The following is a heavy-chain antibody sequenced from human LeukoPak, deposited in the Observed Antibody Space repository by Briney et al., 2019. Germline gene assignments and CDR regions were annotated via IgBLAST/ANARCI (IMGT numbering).Heavy chain of an antibody. CDR3: ARGVLRYFDWLFLGAFDI. J-gene: IGHJ3*02. CDR1: GGSISSYY. V-gene: IGHV4-4*07. Sequence: SETLSLTCTASGGSISSYYWSWIRQPAGKGLEWIGRIYTSGSTNYNPSLKSRVTMPVDTSKNQFSLKLSSVTAADTAVYYCARGVLRYFDWLFLGAFDIWGQGTMVTVSS. CDR2: IYTSGST. D-gene: IGHD3-9*01.